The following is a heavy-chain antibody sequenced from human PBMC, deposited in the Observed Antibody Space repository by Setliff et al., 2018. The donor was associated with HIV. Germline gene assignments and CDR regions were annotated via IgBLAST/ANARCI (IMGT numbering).Heavy chain of an antibody. CDR3: ARARGPPLPVLDF. CDR1: GGSITTTNYY. D-gene: IGHD3-10*01. V-gene: IGHV4-39*07. Sequence: SETLSLTCTVSGGSITTTNYYWGWVRQSPGKGLEWIGVIYYRGSAYYNLSLQSRVTLSVDTSKNSFSLHLTSVTATDTAVYFCARARGPPLPVLDFWGPGTLVTVS. J-gene: IGHJ4*02. CDR2: IYYRGSA.